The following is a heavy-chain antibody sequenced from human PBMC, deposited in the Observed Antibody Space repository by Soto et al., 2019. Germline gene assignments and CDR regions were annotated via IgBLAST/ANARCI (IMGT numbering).Heavy chain of an antibody. D-gene: IGHD3-10*01. J-gene: IGHJ4*02. CDR2: INYSGST. V-gene: IGHV4-31*03. Sequence: QVQLQESGPGLVKPSQTLSLTCTVTGGSINSGSYYWSWIRQHPGKGLEWIGNINYSGSTYYNPSLKSRVLMSVDASQNQFFLKLTSVTAADTAIYYCARDRLMGQYFGSCGQGTLVTVSS. CDR1: GGSINSGSYY. CDR3: ARDRLMGQYFGS.